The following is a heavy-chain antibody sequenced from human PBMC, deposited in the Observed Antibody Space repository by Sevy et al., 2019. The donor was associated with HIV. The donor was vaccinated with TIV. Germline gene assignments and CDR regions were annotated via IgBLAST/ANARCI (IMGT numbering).Heavy chain of an antibody. Sequence: GGSLRLSCAASGFAFYDYSMSWIRQAPGNGLEWVATLSFGCGKINYADSVKGRFTISRDNSKNSFYLQMDNLRVEDTALYYCAREGCTRPHDYWGEGPRVTVSS. J-gene: IGHJ4*02. D-gene: IGHD2-8*01. CDR1: GFAFYDYS. CDR2: LSFGCGKI. CDR3: AREGCTRPHDY. V-gene: IGHV3-23*01.